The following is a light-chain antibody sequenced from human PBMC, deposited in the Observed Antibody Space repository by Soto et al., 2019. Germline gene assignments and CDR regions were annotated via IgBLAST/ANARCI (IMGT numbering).Light chain of an antibody. CDR2: EVS. CDR3: SSFTSTSTYV. V-gene: IGLV2-14*01. Sequence: LTQPASVSGSPGQSITISCTGTSSDVGAYNYVSWYQQHPGKAPKLMIYEVSNRPSGVSNRFSGSKSGNTASLTISGLQAEDEADYYCSSFTSTSTYVFGTGTKVTVL. CDR1: SSDVGAYNY. J-gene: IGLJ1*01.